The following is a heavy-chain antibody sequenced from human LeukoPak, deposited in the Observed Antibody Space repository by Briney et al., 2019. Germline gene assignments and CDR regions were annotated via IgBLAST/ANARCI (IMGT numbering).Heavy chain of an antibody. CDR2: IRYDGSNK. V-gene: IGHV3-30*02. CDR3: AKDRRSYSSGWYFDY. D-gene: IGHD6-19*01. Sequence: PGGSLRLSCAASGFTFSSYGMHWVRQAPGKGLEWVAFIRYDGSNKYYADSVKGRFTISRDNSKNTLYLQMNSLGAEDTAVYYCAKDRRSYSSGWYFDYWGQGTLVTVSS. J-gene: IGHJ4*02. CDR1: GFTFSSYG.